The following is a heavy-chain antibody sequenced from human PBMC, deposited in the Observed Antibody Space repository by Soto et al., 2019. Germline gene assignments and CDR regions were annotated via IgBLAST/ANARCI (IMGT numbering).Heavy chain of an antibody. Sequence: EVQLVESGGGLVQPGGSLRLSCAASGFTVSSHYMSWVRQAPGKGLEWVSVIYSGGSTYYTDSVKGRFTISRDNSKNTXXXXXXXXXXXXXXXXXCXRXXYXGNSRYFDLWGRGTLVTVSS. CDR3: XRXXYXGNSRYFDL. D-gene: IGHD4-4*01. J-gene: IGHJ2*01. V-gene: IGHV3-66*01. CDR2: IYSGGST. CDR1: GFTVSSHY.